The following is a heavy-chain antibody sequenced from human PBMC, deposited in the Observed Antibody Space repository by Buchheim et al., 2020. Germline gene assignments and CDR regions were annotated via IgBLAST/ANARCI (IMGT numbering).Heavy chain of an antibody. V-gene: IGHV4-61*02. Sequence: QVQLQESGPGLVKPSQTLSLTCTVSGGSISSGSYYWSWIRQPAGKGLEWIGRIYTSGSTNYNPSLKSRVTISVDTSKNQFSLKLSSVTAADTAVYYCARDTMDTYYAYYYYGMDVWGQGTT. J-gene: IGHJ6*02. D-gene: IGHD3-10*01. CDR2: IYTSGST. CDR3: ARDTMDTYYAYYYYGMDV. CDR1: GGSISSGSYY.